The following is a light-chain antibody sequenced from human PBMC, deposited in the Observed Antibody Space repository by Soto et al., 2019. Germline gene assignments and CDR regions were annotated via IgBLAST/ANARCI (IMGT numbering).Light chain of an antibody. Sequence: EIVLTQSPGSLSLSPGQRATLSCRASQSVDTTFFAWYQKKPGQAPRLLIYGASKRATGIPDRFSGSGSGTDFTLIISRLEPEDFAVYYCQQYNNWPPEGLTFGGGTKVEIK. CDR2: GAS. CDR1: QSVDTTF. J-gene: IGKJ4*01. CDR3: QQYNNWPPEGLT. V-gene: IGKV3-20*01.